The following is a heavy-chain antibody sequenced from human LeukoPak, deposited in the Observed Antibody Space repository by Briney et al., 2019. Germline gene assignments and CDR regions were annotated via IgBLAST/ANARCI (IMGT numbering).Heavy chain of an antibody. D-gene: IGHD1-20*01. CDR3: ARGPSTEPITGTTVNWFDP. CDR2: INHSGST. V-gene: IGHV4-34*01. J-gene: IGHJ5*02. CDR1: GGSFSGYY. Sequence: SETLSLTCAVYGGSFSGYYWSWIRQPPGKGLEWIGEINHSGSTNYNPSLKSRVTISVDTSKNQFSLKLSSVTAADTAVYYCARGPSTEPITGTTVNWFDPWGQGTLVTVSS.